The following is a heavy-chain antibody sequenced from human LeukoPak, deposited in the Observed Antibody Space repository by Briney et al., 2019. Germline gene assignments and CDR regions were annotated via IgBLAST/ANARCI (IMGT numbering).Heavy chain of an antibody. J-gene: IGHJ4*02. CDR2: IIPILGIA. D-gene: IGHD6-19*01. Sequence: SVKVSCKASGGTFSSYAISWVRQAPGQGLEWMGRIIPILGIANYAQKFQGRVTITADKYTSTAYMELSSLRSEDTAVYYCATSPGVAGGGYWGQGTLVTVSS. V-gene: IGHV1-69*04. CDR3: ATSPGVAGGGY. CDR1: GGTFSSYA.